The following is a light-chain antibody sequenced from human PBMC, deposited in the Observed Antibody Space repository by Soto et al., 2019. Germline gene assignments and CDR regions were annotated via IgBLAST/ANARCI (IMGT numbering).Light chain of an antibody. Sequence: AVQKTKYPSSLSAAVGDRVTITCRASQAIRNDLDWYQQKPGKAPKLLIYGASNLQSGVPSRFSGSGSGTDFTLTISSLQPEDFATYYCLQEFTYPYTFGQGTKLEIK. V-gene: IGKV1-6*01. CDR2: GAS. CDR3: LQEFTYPYT. J-gene: IGKJ2*01. CDR1: QAIRND.